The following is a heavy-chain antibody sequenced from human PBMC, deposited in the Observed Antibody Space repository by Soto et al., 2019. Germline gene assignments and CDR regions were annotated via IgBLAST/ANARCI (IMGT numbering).Heavy chain of an antibody. CDR1: GFTFSGYE. CDR2: ISGSGSTI. D-gene: IGHD2-15*01. V-gene: IGHV3-48*03. Sequence: GGSLRLSCATSGFTFSGYEMNWVRQAPGKGLEWVSYISGSGSTIYYAGSVKGRFTISRENAKNSLYLQMDSLRAGDTAVYYCARSLGYCSGGSCYSHYYYYYGMDVWGQGTTVTVSS. J-gene: IGHJ6*02. CDR3: ARSLGYCSGGSCYSHYYYYYGMDV.